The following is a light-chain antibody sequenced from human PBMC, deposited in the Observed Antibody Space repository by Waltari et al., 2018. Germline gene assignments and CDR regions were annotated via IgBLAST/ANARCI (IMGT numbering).Light chain of an antibody. CDR3: AAWDDSLNGVV. V-gene: IGLV1-44*01. CDR1: SVNIGSNT. Sequence: QSVLTQPPSASGTPGQRVTIPCSGSSVNIGSNTVYCYHQHPGTAPKLLIYSNNQLPSGVPARFSGSKSGTSASLAISGLQSEDEADYYCAAWDDSLNGVVFGGGTKLTVL. CDR2: SNN. J-gene: IGLJ2*01.